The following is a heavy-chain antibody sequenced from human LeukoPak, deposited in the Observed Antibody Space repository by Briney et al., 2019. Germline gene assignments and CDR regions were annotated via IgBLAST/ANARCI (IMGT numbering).Heavy chain of an antibody. CDR2: IYTSGST. CDR1: GGSISSYY. V-gene: IGHV4-4*07. J-gene: IGHJ6*03. CDR3: ARDFWSVAYYYYMDV. D-gene: IGHD3-3*01. Sequence: SETLSLTCTVSGGSISSYYWSWIRQPAGKGLEWIGRIYTSGSTNYNPSLKSRVTMSVDTSKNQFSLKLSTVTAADTAVYYCARDFWSVAYYYYMDVWGKGTTVTVSS.